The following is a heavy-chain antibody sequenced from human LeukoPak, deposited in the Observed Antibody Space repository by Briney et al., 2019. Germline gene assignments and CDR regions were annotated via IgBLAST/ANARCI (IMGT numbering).Heavy chain of an antibody. Sequence: GGSLRLSCAASGFTFSSYGMHWVRQAPGKGLEWVAVIWYDGSNKYYADSVKGRFTISRDNSKNTLYLQMNSLRAEDTAVYYCARGYYDFWSGYYSSPAFDYWGQGTLVTVSS. J-gene: IGHJ4*02. CDR3: ARGYYDFWSGYYSSPAFDY. V-gene: IGHV3-33*01. D-gene: IGHD3-3*01. CDR2: IWYDGSNK. CDR1: GFTFSSYG.